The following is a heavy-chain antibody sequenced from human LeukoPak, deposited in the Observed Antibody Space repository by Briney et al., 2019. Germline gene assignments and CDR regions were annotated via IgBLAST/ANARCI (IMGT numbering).Heavy chain of an antibody. J-gene: IGHJ6*02. CDR2: IIPIFGTA. CDR1: GGTFSSYA. V-gene: IGHV1-69*06. D-gene: IGHD6-19*01. CDR3: ATDAKVGIAVAGTHYGMDV. Sequence: GASVKVSCKASGGTFSSYAISWVRQAPGQGLEWMGGIIPIFGTANYAQKFQGRVTMTEDTSTDTAYMELSSLRSEDTAVYYCATDAKVGIAVAGTHYGMDVWGQGTTVTVSS.